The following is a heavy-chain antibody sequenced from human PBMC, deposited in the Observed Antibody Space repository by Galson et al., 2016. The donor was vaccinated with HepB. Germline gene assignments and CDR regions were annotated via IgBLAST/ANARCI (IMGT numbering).Heavy chain of an antibody. CDR1: GFSVFAKY. CDR3: ARDPGRTTIEYAFDI. Sequence: SLRLSCAASGFSVFAKYMSWVRQAPGKGLEWVASIERVGSQYVDSVTGRFTISRDNTKNSLCLQMNSLRAEDTAIYYCARDPGRTTIEYAFDIWGQGTMVTVSS. D-gene: IGHD1-26*01. J-gene: IGHJ3*02. V-gene: IGHV3-7*01. CDR2: IERVGSQ.